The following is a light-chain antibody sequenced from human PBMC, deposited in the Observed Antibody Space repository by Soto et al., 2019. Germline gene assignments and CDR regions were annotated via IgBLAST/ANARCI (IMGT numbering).Light chain of an antibody. CDR1: RSNIGAGFD. J-gene: IGLJ2*01. CDR2: DNN. Sequence: QSVLTQPPSVSGAPRPRVTISCTGTRSNIGAGFDVHWYQQLPGTAPKLLIYDNNNRPSGVPDRFSGSKSCTSASLAITGLQAEDEADYYCQSYDGSLSGPVVFGGGTKLTVL. V-gene: IGLV1-40*01. CDR3: QSYDGSLSGPVV.